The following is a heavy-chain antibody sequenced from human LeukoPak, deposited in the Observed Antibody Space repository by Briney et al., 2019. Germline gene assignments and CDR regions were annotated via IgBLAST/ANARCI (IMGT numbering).Heavy chain of an antibody. J-gene: IGHJ4*02. CDR2: IRYAGSNK. V-gene: IGHV3-30*02. Sequence: LSCSSIQFTFRMDRMGWLRPAPRKGLDWVASIRYAGSNKYYADSVKGRFTISRDNSKNTLSLQMNSLRAEDTAVYYCAKADYGDSQAPYAGGEGTLVTLSP. D-gene: IGHD4-17*01. CDR1: QFTFRMDR. CDR3: AKADYGDSQAPYA.